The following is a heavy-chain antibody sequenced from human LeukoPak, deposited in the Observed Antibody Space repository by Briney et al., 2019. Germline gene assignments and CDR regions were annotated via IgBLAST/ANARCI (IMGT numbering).Heavy chain of an antibody. Sequence: TGGSLRLSCAASGFTFSSYAMHWVRQAPGKGLEWVAVISYDGSNKYYADSVKGRFTISRDNSKNTLYLQMNSLRAEDTAVYYCARDRPGIAAAGAFDIWGQGTMVTVSS. CDR3: ARDRPGIAAAGAFDI. V-gene: IGHV3-30-3*01. D-gene: IGHD6-13*01. J-gene: IGHJ3*02. CDR2: ISYDGSNK. CDR1: GFTFSSYA.